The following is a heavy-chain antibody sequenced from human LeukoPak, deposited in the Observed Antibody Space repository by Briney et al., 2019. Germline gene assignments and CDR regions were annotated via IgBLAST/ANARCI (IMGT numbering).Heavy chain of an antibody. J-gene: IGHJ2*01. CDR3: ARARGDGYQWYFDL. Sequence: PGGSLRLSCAASGFTFSNYWMNRVRQAPGKGLEWVANIKQDGSEKNYVDFVKGRFTISRDNAKNSLDLQMNSLRAEDTAMYYCARARGDGYQWYFDLWGRGTLVTVSS. V-gene: IGHV3-7*01. D-gene: IGHD5-24*01. CDR2: IKQDGSEK. CDR1: GFTFSNYW.